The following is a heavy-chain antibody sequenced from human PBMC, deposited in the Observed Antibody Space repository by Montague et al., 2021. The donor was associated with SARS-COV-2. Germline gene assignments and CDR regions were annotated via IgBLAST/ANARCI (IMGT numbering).Heavy chain of an antibody. CDR3: ARERWAVGVSFDY. CDR2: TYYRSRWSN. Sequence: CAISGDSVSSNSATWHWIRQSPSRGLEWLGRTYYRSRWSNDYAVSVRSRIIINPDTSTNQFSLQLSSVTPEDTAEYFCARERWAVGVSFDYWGQGTLVTVSS. V-gene: IGHV6-1*01. J-gene: IGHJ4*02. D-gene: IGHD1-26*01. CDR1: GDSVSSNSAT.